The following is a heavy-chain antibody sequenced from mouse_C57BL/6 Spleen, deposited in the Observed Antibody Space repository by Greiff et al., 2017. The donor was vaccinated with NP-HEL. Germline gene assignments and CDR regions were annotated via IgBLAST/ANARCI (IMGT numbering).Heavy chain of an antibody. D-gene: IGHD1-1*01. V-gene: IGHV3-6*01. J-gene: IGHJ2*01. Sequence: ESGPGLVKPSQSLSLTCSVTGYSITSGYYWNWIRQFPGNKLEWVGYISYDGSNNYNPSLKNRISITRDTSTNQFFLKLNSVTTEDTATYYCARGEYYGSSPYYFDYWGQGTTLTVSS. CDR1: GYSITSGYY. CDR2: ISYDGSN. CDR3: ARGEYYGSSPYYFDY.